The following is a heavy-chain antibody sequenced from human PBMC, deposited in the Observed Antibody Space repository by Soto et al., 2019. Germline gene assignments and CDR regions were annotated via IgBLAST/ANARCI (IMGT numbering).Heavy chain of an antibody. J-gene: IGHJ4*02. Sequence: GASVKVSCKASGYTFTSYGISWVRQSPGQGLEWMGWISAYNGNTNYAQKLQGRVTMTTDTSTSTAYMELRSLRSDDTAVDYCARDYLASGDGFFGASWGKGTLVPVSS. CDR3: ARDYLASGDGFFGAS. D-gene: IGHD3-3*01. V-gene: IGHV1-18*01. CDR2: ISAYNGNT. CDR1: GYTFTSYG.